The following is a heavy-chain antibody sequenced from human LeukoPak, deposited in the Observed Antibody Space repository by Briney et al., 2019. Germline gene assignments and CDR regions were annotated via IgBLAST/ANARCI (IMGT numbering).Heavy chain of an antibody. J-gene: IGHJ3*02. D-gene: IGHD1-14*01. Sequence: GGSLRLSCAASGFDFDYAWMSWIRQAPGKGLEWVGHVKSKTHGEATDYAAPAKGRFTISRDDSKNALYLQLNSLKTEDAAVYYCATGAGPTKNLNAFDIWGQGTLVTVAS. CDR2: VKSKTHGEAT. CDR3: ATGAGPTKNLNAFDI. V-gene: IGHV3-15*07. CDR1: GFDFDYAW.